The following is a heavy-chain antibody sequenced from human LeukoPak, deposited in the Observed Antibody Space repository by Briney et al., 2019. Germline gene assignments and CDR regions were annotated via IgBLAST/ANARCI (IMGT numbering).Heavy chain of an antibody. CDR3: ARDQINSGSYFSWFDP. Sequence: SETLSLTCTVSGGSISSYYWSWLRQPAGKGLEWIGRIYTSGSTNYNPSLKSRVTMSVDTSKNQFSLKLSSVTAADTAVYYCARDQINSGSYFSWFDPWGQGTLVTVSS. J-gene: IGHJ5*02. V-gene: IGHV4-4*07. CDR1: GGSISSYY. D-gene: IGHD1-26*01. CDR2: IYTSGST.